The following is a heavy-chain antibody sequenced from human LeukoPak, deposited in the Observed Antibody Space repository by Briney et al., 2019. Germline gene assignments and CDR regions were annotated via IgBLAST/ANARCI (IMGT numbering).Heavy chain of an antibody. Sequence: GGSLRLSCAASGFTFSSYWMSWVRQAPGKGLEWVANIKQDGSEKYYVDSVKGRFTISRDNAKNSLYLQMNSLRAEDTAVYYCARGDDIGDRGYFDSWGQGTLVTVSS. CDR2: IKQDGSEK. D-gene: IGHD3-9*01. V-gene: IGHV3-7*01. J-gene: IGHJ4*02. CDR3: ARGDDIGDRGYFDS. CDR1: GFTFSSYW.